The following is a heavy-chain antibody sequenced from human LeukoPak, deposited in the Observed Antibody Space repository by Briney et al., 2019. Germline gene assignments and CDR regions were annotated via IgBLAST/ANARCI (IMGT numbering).Heavy chain of an antibody. Sequence: GGSLRLSCAASGFTFSSYSMNWVRQAPGKGLEWVSSISSSSSYIYYADSVKGRLTISRDNAKNSLYLQMNSLRAEDTAVYYCARGGYSYGSNWFDPWGQGTLVTVSS. J-gene: IGHJ5*02. CDR1: GFTFSSYS. CDR3: ARGGYSYGSNWFDP. V-gene: IGHV3-21*01. D-gene: IGHD5-18*01. CDR2: ISSSSSYI.